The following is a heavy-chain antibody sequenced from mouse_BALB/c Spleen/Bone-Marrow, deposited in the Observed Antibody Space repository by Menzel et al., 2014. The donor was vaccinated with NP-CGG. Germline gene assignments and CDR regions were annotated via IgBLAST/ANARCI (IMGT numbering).Heavy chain of an antibody. CDR1: GFVFSSFG. J-gene: IGHJ3*01. CDR2: ISSGSNTI. CDR3: ARFGNYVTY. D-gene: IGHD2-1*01. Sequence: EVHLVESGGGVVQPGGSRKLSCAASGFVFSSFGMHWVRQAPEKGLEWVAYISSGSNTIYYTDTVKGRFTISRDNPKNTLFLQMTSLRSEDTAMYYCARFGNYVTYWGQGTLVTVSA. V-gene: IGHV5-17*02.